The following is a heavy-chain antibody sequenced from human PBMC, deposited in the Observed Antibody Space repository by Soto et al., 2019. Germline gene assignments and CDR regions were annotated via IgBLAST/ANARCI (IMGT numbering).Heavy chain of an antibody. V-gene: IGHV1-3*01. Sequence: GASVKVSCKASGYTFTSYAMHWVRQAPGQRLEWVGWINAGNGNTKYSQKFQGRVTITRDTSASTAYMELSSLRSEDTAVYYCAKGHKWAFYDFCWFDPWGQGTLVTVSS. CDR1: GYTFTSYA. J-gene: IGHJ5*02. CDR2: INAGNGNT. CDR3: AKGHKWAFYDFCWFDP. D-gene: IGHD3-3*01.